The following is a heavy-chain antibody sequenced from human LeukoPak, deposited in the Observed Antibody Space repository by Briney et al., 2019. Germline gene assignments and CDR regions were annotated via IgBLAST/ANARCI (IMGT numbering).Heavy chain of an antibody. J-gene: IGHJ3*02. CDR3: ARLGIVGATGAFDI. V-gene: IGHV1-69*13. CDR2: IIPIFGTA. Sequence: SVKVSCKASGGTFSSYAISWVRQAPGQGLEWMGGIIPIFGTANYAQKFQGRVTITADESTSTAYMELSSLRSEDTAVYYCARLGIVGATGAFDIWGQGTMVTVSS. D-gene: IGHD1-26*01. CDR1: GGTFSSYA.